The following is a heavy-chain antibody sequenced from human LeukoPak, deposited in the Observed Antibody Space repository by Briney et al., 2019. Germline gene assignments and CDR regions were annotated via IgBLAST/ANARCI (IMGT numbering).Heavy chain of an antibody. CDR3: ARGHIVVVPAAPGY. CDR2: INPNSGGT. D-gene: IGHD2-2*01. V-gene: IGHV1-2*02. CDR1: GYTSTGYY. Sequence: GASVEVSCKASGYTSTGYYMHWVRQAPGQGLEWMGWINPNSGGTNYAQKFQGRVTMTRDTSISTAYMELSRLGSDDTAVYYCARGHIVVVPAAPGYWGQGTLVTVSS. J-gene: IGHJ4*02.